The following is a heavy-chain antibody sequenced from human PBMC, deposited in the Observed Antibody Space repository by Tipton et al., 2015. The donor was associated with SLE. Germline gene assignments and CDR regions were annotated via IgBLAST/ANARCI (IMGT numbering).Heavy chain of an antibody. V-gene: IGHV4-61*02. J-gene: IGHJ4*02. CDR3: AAHAAGRGGSGY. D-gene: IGHD2-15*01. CDR2: FDPNGST. Sequence: TLSLTCFVSGGSIGSRPYYWSWIRQAAGKGLEWIGRFDPNGSTRYNPSFQSRVTMSMDTSKKQFSLVLSSVTAADTAVYYCAAHAAGRGGSGYWGQGTLVTVSS. CDR1: GGSIGSRPYY.